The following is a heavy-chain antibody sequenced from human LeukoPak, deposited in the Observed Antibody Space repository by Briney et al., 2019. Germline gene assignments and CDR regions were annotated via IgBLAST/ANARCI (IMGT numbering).Heavy chain of an antibody. V-gene: IGHV3-23*01. CDR2: ISGSGGST. D-gene: IGHD3-22*01. J-gene: IGHJ6*02. CDR1: GFTFSSYA. Sequence: GGSLRLSCAASGFTFSSYAMSWVRQAPGKGLEWVSAISGSGGSTYYADSVKGRFTISRDNAKNSLYLQMNSLRAEGTAVYYCARGGGYYYDSSGYYPIIYYYGMDVWGQGTTVTVSS. CDR3: ARGGGYYYDSSGYYPIIYYYGMDV.